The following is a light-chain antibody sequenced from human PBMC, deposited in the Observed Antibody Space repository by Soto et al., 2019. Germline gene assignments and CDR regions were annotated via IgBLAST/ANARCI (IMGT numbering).Light chain of an antibody. V-gene: IGLV2-11*01. CDR2: DVN. CDR3: CSYAGTYTHYV. J-gene: IGLJ1*01. CDR1: SSDVGGYNF. Sequence: QSALTQPRSVSGSPGQSVTNSCTGTSSDVGGYNFVSWYQQHPGKAPRLMIYDVNKRPSGVPGRFSGSKSGNTASLTISGLHAEDEADYYCCSYAGTYTHYVFGTGTKLTVL.